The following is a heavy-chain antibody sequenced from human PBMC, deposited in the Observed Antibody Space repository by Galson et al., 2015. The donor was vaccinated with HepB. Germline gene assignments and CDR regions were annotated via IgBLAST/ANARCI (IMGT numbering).Heavy chain of an antibody. CDR3: ARAGHCSSTSCYRGTDYYYGMDV. D-gene: IGHD2-2*01. CDR2: ISSSGSTI. J-gene: IGHJ6*02. CDR1: GFTFSDYY. Sequence: SLRLSCAASGFTFSDYYMSWIRQAPGKGLEWVSYISSSGSTIYYADSVKGRFTISRDNAKNSLYLQMNSLRAEDTAVYYCARAGHCSSTSCYRGTDYYYGMDVWGQGTTVTVSS. V-gene: IGHV3-11*01.